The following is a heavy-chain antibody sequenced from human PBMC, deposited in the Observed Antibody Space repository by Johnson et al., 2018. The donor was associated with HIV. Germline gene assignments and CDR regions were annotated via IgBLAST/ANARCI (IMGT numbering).Heavy chain of an antibody. CDR3: ARDKGGIVGYDAFDI. V-gene: IGHV3-30-3*01. J-gene: IGHJ3*02. CDR2: ISSDGSNN. CDR1: GFTFSDYY. Sequence: QVQLVESGGGVVQPGGSLRLSCAASGFTFSDYYMSWIRQAPGKGLEWAAVISSDGSNNYYADSVRGRFTISRDNSKHTRYLQMNSLRAEDTAVYYCARDKGGIVGYDAFDIWGQGTMVTVSA. D-gene: IGHD1-26*01.